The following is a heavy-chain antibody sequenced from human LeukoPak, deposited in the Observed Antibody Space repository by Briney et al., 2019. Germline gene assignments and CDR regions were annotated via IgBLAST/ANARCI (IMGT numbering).Heavy chain of an antibody. V-gene: IGHV4-4*02. D-gene: IGHD1-14*01. Sequence: SETLSLTCTVSLDSTTSNFWSWVRQPPGKGLEWIGEIHRSGSPSYNPSLQSRVTISIDRSRNQIALELSSVTAAVTAVYYCAREILGGFNPGAYWGQGTLVTVSS. CDR3: AREILGGFNPGAY. CDR1: LDSTTSNF. J-gene: IGHJ4*02. CDR2: IHRSGSP.